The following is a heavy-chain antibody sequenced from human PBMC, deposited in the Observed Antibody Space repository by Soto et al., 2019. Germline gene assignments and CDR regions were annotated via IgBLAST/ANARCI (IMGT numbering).Heavy chain of an antibody. CDR3: AKSRDGYSFYFYYGMDV. CDR2: IWYDGGTK. V-gene: IGHV3-30*02. D-gene: IGHD4-4*01. CDR1: GFTFYTYG. J-gene: IGHJ6*02. Sequence: GGSLRLSCAASGFTFYTYGMHWVRQVPGKGLQWVAIIWYDGGTKYYADSVKGRFTISRDNSKNTLYLQMNSLTGDDTAVYYCAKSRDGYSFYFYYGMDVWGQGTTVTVSS.